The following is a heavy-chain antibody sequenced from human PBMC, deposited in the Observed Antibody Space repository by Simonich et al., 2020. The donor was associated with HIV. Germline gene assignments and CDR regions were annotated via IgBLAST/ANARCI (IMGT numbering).Heavy chain of an antibody. CDR2: IRWNSGSI. CDR1: GFTFDDYA. D-gene: IGHD6-6*01. CDR3: AKDRYSSSSGSFDY. Sequence: EVQLVESGGGLVQPGRSLRLSCAASGFTFDDYAMHWVRQAPEDGLECVSGIRWNSGSIGYADSVKGRFTISRDNAKNSLYLQMNSLRAEDMALYYCAKDRYSSSSGSFDYWGQGTLVTVSS. V-gene: IGHV3-9*03. J-gene: IGHJ4*02.